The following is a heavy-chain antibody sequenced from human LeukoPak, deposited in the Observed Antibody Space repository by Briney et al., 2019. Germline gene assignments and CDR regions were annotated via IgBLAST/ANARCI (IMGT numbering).Heavy chain of an antibody. J-gene: IGHJ4*02. D-gene: IGHD6-6*01. Sequence: ASVKVSCKASGHTITDHYLHWVRQAPGQGLEWMGWINPNNDGTNYVQKFQGRVTVTWDSSLTTAYMELTSLRFEDSAVYYCATDSSRIAARQRYYFDYWGQGTLVTVSS. CDR1: GHTITDHY. CDR2: INPNNDGT. CDR3: ATDSSRIAARQRYYFDY. V-gene: IGHV1-2*02.